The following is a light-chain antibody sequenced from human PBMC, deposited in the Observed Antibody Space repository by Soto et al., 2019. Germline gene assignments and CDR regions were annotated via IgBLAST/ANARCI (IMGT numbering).Light chain of an antibody. CDR3: QQSYSAPRT. CDR2: ATS. CDR1: QSISSY. Sequence: DIQMTQSPSSLSASVGDRVTITCRTSQSISSYLNWYQQKPGKAPNLLIYATSSLPSGVPSRFSGSVSGTDFTLTISSLQPEDFATYYCQQSYSAPRTFGHGTKVEIK. J-gene: IGKJ1*01. V-gene: IGKV1-39*01.